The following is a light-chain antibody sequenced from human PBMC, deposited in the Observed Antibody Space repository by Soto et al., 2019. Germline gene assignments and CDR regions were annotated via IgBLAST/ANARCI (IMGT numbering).Light chain of an antibody. V-gene: IGKV1-9*01. CDR2: AAS. CDR1: QGISSY. J-gene: IGKJ2*01. Sequence: DVQLPQSPSFLSASVGDRVTITCRASQGISSYLAWYQQKPGKAPKLLIYAASTLQSGVPSRFSGSGSGTEFTLTISRLQPEDFATYYCQQLNSYPRYTFGQGTKLEIK. CDR3: QQLNSYPRYT.